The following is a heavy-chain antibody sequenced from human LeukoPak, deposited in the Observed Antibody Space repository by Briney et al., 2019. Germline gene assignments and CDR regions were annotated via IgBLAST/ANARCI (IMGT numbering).Heavy chain of an antibody. J-gene: IGHJ4*02. D-gene: IGHD6-13*01. CDR3: AKVGAAAGSFDY. V-gene: IGHV1-2*02. Sequence: ASVKVSCKASGYTFTGYYLHWVRQAPGQGLEWMGWINPNSGFTDYAQTFQDRVTMTRDTSISTAYMELNSLSSDDTAVYYCAKVGAAAGSFDYWGQGTLVTVSS. CDR1: GYTFTGYY. CDR2: INPNSGFT.